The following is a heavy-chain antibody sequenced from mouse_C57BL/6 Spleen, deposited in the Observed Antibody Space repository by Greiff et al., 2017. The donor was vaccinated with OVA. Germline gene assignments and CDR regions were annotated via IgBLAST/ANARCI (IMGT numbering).Heavy chain of an antibody. CDR1: GYTFTSYW. Sequence: QVQLQQPGAELVKPGASVKMSCKASGYTFTSYWITWVKQRPGQGLEWIGDIYPGSGSTNYNEKFKSKATLTVDTSSSTAYMQLSSLTSEDSAVYYCARSGYDYDGFAYWGQGTLVTVSA. D-gene: IGHD2-4*01. V-gene: IGHV1-55*01. CDR3: ARSGYDYDGFAY. CDR2: IYPGSGST. J-gene: IGHJ3*01.